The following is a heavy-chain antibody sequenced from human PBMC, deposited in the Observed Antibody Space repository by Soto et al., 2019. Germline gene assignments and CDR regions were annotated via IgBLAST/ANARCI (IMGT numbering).Heavy chain of an antibody. CDR1: GFTFSIDG. D-gene: IGHD2-2*01. CDR3: AKNIYDIVVVPAANIGYYYYGMDV. V-gene: IGHV3-30*18. J-gene: IGHJ6*02. CDR2: ISYDGSNK. Sequence: PGGSLRLSCAASGFTFSIDGMHLVLQAPGKGLDWVSVISYDGSNKYYADSVKGRFTISRDNSKNTLYLQMNSLRAEDTAVYYCAKNIYDIVVVPAANIGYYYYGMDVWGQGTTVTVSS.